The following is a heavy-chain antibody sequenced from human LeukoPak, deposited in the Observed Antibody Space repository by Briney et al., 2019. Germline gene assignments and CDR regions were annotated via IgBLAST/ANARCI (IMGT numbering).Heavy chain of an antibody. J-gene: IGHJ4*02. V-gene: IGHV1-24*01. CDR2: FDPEDGET. Sequence: GASVKVSCRVSGYTLTELSMHWVRQAPGKGLEWMGGFDPEDGETIYAQKFQGRVTMTEDTSTDTAYMELSSLRSEDTAVYYCATISDYDSSGYYFDYWGQGTLVTVSS. CDR3: ATISDYDSSGYYFDY. CDR1: GYTLTELS. D-gene: IGHD3-22*01.